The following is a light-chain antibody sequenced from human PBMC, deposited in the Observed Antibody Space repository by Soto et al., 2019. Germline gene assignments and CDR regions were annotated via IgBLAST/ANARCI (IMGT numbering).Light chain of an antibody. V-gene: IGKV3-15*01. J-gene: IGKJ2*01. CDR2: GAS. CDR1: QSVSSN. Sequence: EIVMTQSPATLSVSPGERATLSCRASQSVSSNLAWYQQKPGQAPRLLIYGASTRATGLPARFSGSGSGTEFTLTISSLQSEDFAVYYCQHYNNWPPLYTFGQGTKLEI. CDR3: QHYNNWPPLYT.